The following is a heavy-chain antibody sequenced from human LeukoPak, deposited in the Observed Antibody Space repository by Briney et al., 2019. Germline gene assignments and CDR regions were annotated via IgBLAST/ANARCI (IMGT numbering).Heavy chain of an antibody. CDR3: ARGMYDLQLGAWFDP. CDR2: MYSSGTS. V-gene: IGHV4-59*01. CDR1: GGSISGDY. D-gene: IGHD3-3*01. J-gene: IGHJ5*02. Sequence: SETLSLTCTVSGGSISGDYWSWIRQPPGKGLEHLGFMYSSGTSNYNPSLKSRVTMSVDTSKFQFSLKLRSVTAADTAVYYCARGMYDLQLGAWFDPWGQGTLVTVSS.